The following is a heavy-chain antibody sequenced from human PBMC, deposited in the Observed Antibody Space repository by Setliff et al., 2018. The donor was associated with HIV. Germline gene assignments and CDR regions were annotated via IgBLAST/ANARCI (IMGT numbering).Heavy chain of an antibody. CDR2: IIPAFGTP. J-gene: IGHJ3*02. CDR1: GYTFTSYD. CDR3: ARGMLRSSWYAHHDAFDI. Sequence: ASLKVSCKASGYTFTSYDINWVRQAPGRGLDWMGGIIPAFGTPNYAQKFQGRVTMTRDTSTSTVYMELSSLRSEDTAVYYCARGMLRSSWYAHHDAFDIWGQGTMVTV. V-gene: IGHV1-69*05. D-gene: IGHD6-13*01.